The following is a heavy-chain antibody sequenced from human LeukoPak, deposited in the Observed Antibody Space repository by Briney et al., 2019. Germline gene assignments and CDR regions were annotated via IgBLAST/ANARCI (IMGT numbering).Heavy chain of an antibody. CDR1: GGSISNTNW. J-gene: IGHJ4*02. CDR3: AREGGPYRPLDY. V-gene: IGHV4-4*02. Sequence: SETLSLTCGASGGSISNTNWWTWVRQPPGKGLEWIGEVNLQGSTNYNPSLKSRVAISVDKSENHISLKLTPVTAADTAVYYCAREGGPYRPLDYSGQGTLVTVAS. CDR2: VNLQGST.